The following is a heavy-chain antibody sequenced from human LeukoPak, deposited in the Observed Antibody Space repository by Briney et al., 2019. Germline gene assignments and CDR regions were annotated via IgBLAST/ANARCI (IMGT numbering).Heavy chain of an antibody. D-gene: IGHD3-10*01. CDR1: GFTFSSYS. Sequence: GGSLRLSCAASGFTFSSYSMNWVRQAPGKGLEWVSSIGSSSSYIYYADSVKGRFTISRDNAKNSLYLQMNSLRAEDTAVYYCARGYYGSGSYGRFDYWGQGTLVTVSS. J-gene: IGHJ4*02. CDR2: IGSSSSYI. V-gene: IGHV3-21*04. CDR3: ARGYYGSGSYGRFDY.